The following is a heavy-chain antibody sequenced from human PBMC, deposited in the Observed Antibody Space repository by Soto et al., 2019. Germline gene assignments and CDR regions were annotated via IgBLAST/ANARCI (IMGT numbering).Heavy chain of an antibody. Sequence: GGSLRLSCAASGFTFSSYWMHWVRQAPGKGLVWVSRINSDGSSTSYADSVKGRFTISRDNAKNTLYLQMNSLRAEDTAVYYCARDQAHKEPAAMAPGWFDPWGQGTLVTVSS. D-gene: IGHD2-2*01. J-gene: IGHJ5*02. CDR1: GFTFSSYW. CDR2: INSDGSST. V-gene: IGHV3-74*01. CDR3: ARDQAHKEPAAMAPGWFDP.